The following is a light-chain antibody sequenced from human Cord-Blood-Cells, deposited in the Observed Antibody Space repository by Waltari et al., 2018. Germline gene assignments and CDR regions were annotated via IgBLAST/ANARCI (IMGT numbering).Light chain of an antibody. CDR3: QQYNNCPQT. J-gene: IGKJ1*01. V-gene: IGKV3-15*01. Sequence: EIVMTQSPATLSVSPGERATLSCRASQSVSSNLAWYQQKPGQAPRLLIYGASTRATGIPARFSCSGSGTEFTLTISSLQSEDFAVYYCQQYNNCPQTFGQGTKVEI. CDR2: GAS. CDR1: QSVSSN.